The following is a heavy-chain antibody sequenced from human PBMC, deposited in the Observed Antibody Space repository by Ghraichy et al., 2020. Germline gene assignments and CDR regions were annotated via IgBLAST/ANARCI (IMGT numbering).Heavy chain of an antibody. Sequence: SQTLSLTCTVSGGSLRDITYYLAWIRPPPGAGLEWVASVYYSGATYYRPSLRRRVTISVHLPSDQFFLKMNSVTAADTAVYYCVRHVVIVDSGGQIGHYGLDVWGQGTTVTVS. D-gene: IGHD2-15*01. V-gene: IGHV4-39*01. CDR3: VRHVVIVDSGGQIGHYGLDV. J-gene: IGHJ6*02. CDR2: VYYSGAT. CDR1: GGSLRDITYY.